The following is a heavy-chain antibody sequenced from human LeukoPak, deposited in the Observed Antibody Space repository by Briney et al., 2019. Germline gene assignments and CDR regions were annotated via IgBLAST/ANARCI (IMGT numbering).Heavy chain of an antibody. CDR2: IWYDGSNK. J-gene: IGHJ4*02. CDR1: GFTFSSYG. CDR3: ARGSSYGPFDS. Sequence: GGSLRLSCAASGFTFSSYGMHWVRQAPGKGLEWVAVIWYDGSNKYYADSVKGRFTISRDNSKNTLYLQMNSLRAEDTAVYYCARGSSYGPFDSWGQGTLVTVSS. V-gene: IGHV3-33*01. D-gene: IGHD5-18*01.